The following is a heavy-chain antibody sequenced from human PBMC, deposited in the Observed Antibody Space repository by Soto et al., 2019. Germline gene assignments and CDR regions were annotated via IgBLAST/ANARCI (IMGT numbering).Heavy chain of an antibody. J-gene: IGHJ6*02. CDR1: GYTFTSYG. Sequence: AASVEVSCKASGYTFTSYGISWVRQAPGQGLEWMGWISAYNGNTNYAQKLQGRVTMTTDTSTSTAYMELRSLRSDDTAVYYCARWYSSGWLDYYYGMDVWGQGTTVTVSS. CDR3: ARWYSSGWLDYYYGMDV. CDR2: ISAYNGNT. V-gene: IGHV1-18*01. D-gene: IGHD6-19*01.